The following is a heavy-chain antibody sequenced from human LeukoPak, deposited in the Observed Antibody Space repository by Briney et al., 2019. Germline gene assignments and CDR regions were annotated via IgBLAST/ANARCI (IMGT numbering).Heavy chain of an antibody. V-gene: IGHV3-21*01. D-gene: IGHD3-3*01. Sequence: PGGSLRLSCAASGFTFSSYAMSWVRQAPGKGLEWVSSISSSSSYIYYADSVKGRFTISRDNAKNSLYLQVNSLRAEDTAVYYCARERLEQGIDYWGQGTLVTVSS. CDR1: GFTFSSYA. J-gene: IGHJ4*02. CDR3: ARERLEQGIDY. CDR2: ISSSSSYI.